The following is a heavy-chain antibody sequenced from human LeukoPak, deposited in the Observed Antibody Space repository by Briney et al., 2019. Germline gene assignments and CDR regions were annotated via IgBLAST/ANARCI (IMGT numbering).Heavy chain of an antibody. J-gene: IGHJ3*02. CDR2: IYPGDSDT. CDR1: GYSFTSYW. V-gene: IGHV5-51*01. CDR3: ARLRPVGIAAGAFDI. D-gene: IGHD6-13*01. Sequence: KDGESLKISCKGSGYSFTSYWIGWVRQMPGKGLEWMGIIYPGDSDTRYSPSFQGQVTISADKSISTAYLQWSSLKASDTAMYYCARLRPVGIAAGAFDIWGQGTMVTVSS.